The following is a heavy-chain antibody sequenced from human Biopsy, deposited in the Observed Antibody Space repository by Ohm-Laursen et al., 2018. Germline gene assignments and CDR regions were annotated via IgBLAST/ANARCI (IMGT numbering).Heavy chain of an antibody. CDR3: ARAGVGSDGTDSFYYGMDV. CDR2: ISPSGATT. CDR1: GNTFATYH. V-gene: IGHV1-46*01. Sequence: ASVKVSCKASGNTFATYHIHWVRQAPGQGLEWMGVISPSGATTSFSQKFQGRITMTRDTSTGTVYMDLNSLGSEDTAVYYCARAGVGSDGTDSFYYGMDVWGPGTTVTVSS. J-gene: IGHJ6*02. D-gene: IGHD5-24*01.